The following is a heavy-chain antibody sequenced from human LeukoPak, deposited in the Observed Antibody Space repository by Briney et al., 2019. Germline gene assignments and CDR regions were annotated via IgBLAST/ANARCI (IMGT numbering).Heavy chain of an antibody. D-gene: IGHD3-10*01. J-gene: IGHJ3*02. Sequence: MASETLSLTCTVSGYSISSGYYWGWIRQPPGKGLEWIGNIYYTGNTYYNSSLKSRVTISLDTSKNQFSLKVISMTAADTAAYYWTKSDDGLIRICGRGTMVTVSS. CDR3: TKSDDGLIRI. CDR2: IYYTGNT. V-gene: IGHV4-38-2*02. CDR1: GYSISSGYY.